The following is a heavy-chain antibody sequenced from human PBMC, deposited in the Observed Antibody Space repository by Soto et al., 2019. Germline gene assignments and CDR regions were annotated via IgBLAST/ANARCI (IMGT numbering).Heavy chain of an antibody. Sequence: SVKVSCKASRGTFSSYASSWVRQSPGQGLEWMGGIIPIFGTANYAQKFQGRVTITADKSTSTAYMELSSLRSEDTAVYYCARGYYYGSDYYDGMDVWGQGTTGTVSS. CDR2: IIPIFGTA. CDR3: ARGYYYGSDYYDGMDV. CDR1: RGTFSSYA. V-gene: IGHV1-69*06. J-gene: IGHJ6*02. D-gene: IGHD3-10*01.